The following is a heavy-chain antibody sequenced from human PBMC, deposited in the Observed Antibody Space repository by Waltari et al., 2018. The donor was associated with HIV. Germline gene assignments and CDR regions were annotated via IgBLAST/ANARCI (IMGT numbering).Heavy chain of an antibody. CDR3: ARWTKVFDTNDYDLGY. Sequence: QVQLQESGPGLVKPSETLSLTCTVSGGSINGYYWSWIRQPPGRGLEWIRSIHSNGGTSDNPSLNSRVTISVDTSKTKFSLKLTSVTGADTAVYFCARWTKVFDTNDYDLGYWGQGTLVTVPS. D-gene: IGHD2-8*01. J-gene: IGHJ4*02. CDR1: GGSINGYY. V-gene: IGHV4-59*01. CDR2: IHSNGGT.